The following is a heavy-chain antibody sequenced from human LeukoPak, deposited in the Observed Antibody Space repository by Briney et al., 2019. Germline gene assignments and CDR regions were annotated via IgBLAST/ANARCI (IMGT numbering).Heavy chain of an antibody. V-gene: IGHV1-46*01. CDR2: INPSGDST. Sequence: GASVKVSCKASGYTFTSYYMHWVRQAPGQGLEWMGIINPSGDSTSYAQKFQGRVTMTRDTSTSTVYMELSSLRSEDTAVYYCARQAGNPPLTDEAVDYWGQGTLVTVSS. CDR3: ARQAGNPPLTDEAVDY. CDR1: GYTFTSYY. J-gene: IGHJ4*02. D-gene: IGHD1-1*01.